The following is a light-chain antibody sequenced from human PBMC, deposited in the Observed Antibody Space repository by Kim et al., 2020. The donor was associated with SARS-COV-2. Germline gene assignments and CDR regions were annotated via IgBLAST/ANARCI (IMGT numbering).Light chain of an antibody. CDR3: SSYTSSSPCV. Sequence: QSALTQPASVSGSPGQSITISCTGTSSDVGGYNYVSWYQQHPGKAPKLMIYDVSKWPSGVSNRFSGSKSGNTASLTISGLQAEDEADYYCSSYTSSSPCVFGTGTKVTVL. CDR2: DVS. CDR1: SSDVGGYNY. V-gene: IGLV2-14*01. J-gene: IGLJ1*01.